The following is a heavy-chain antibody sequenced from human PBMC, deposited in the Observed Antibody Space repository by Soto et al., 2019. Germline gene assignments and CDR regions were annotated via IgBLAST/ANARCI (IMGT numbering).Heavy chain of an antibody. V-gene: IGHV5-10-1*01. CDR1: GYRFTSYW. Sequence: GESLKISCKGFGYRFTSYWIAWVRQMPGKGLEWMGRIDPSDSYTNYSPSFQGHVTISADKSISTAYLQWSSLEASDTAMYYCAAPKQLSMGYYYGMDVWGQGTTVTVSS. D-gene: IGHD2-2*01. CDR2: IDPSDSYT. J-gene: IGHJ6*02. CDR3: AAPKQLSMGYYYGMDV.